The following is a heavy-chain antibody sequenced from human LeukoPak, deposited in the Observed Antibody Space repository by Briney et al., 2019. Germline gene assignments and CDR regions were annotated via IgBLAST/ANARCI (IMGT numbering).Heavy chain of an antibody. V-gene: IGHV4-39*07. CDR1: GGSISSSSYY. D-gene: IGHD1-14*01. CDR2: IYYSGST. J-gene: IGHJ2*01. CDR3: ARRHNNGWYFDL. Sequence: PSETLSLTCTVSGGSISSSSYYWGWIRQPPGKGLEWIGSIYYSGSTYYNPFLKSRVTISVDTSKNQFSLKLSSVTAADTALYYCARRHNNGWYFDLWGRGALVTVSS.